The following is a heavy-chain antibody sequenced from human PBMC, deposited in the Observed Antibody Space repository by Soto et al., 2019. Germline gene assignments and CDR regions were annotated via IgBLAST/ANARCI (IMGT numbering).Heavy chain of an antibody. V-gene: IGHV1-69*12. CDR2: IIPIFGTA. CDR1: GGTFSSYA. Sequence: QVQLVQSGAEVKKPGSSVKVSCKASGGTFSSYAISWVRQAPGQGLEWMGGIIPIFGTANYAQKFQGRVTITADEPTSTAYMDLSSLRSEDTAVYYGARDPNRYYYGSGAGYYGMDVWGQGTTVTVSS. J-gene: IGHJ6*02. CDR3: ARDPNRYYYGSGAGYYGMDV. D-gene: IGHD3-10*01.